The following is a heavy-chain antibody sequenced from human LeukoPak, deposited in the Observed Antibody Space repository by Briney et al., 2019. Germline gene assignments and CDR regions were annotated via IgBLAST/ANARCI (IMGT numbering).Heavy chain of an antibody. CDR3: ARGSVVPAAIYYYYYMDV. Sequence: GASVKVSCKASGYTFTGYYMHWVRQAPGQGLEGMGWINPNSGGTNYAQKFQGRVTMTRDTSISTAYMELSRLRSDDTAVYYCARGSVVPAAIYYYYYMDVWGKGTTVTVSS. CDR1: GYTFTGYY. V-gene: IGHV1-2*02. CDR2: INPNSGGT. D-gene: IGHD2-2*01. J-gene: IGHJ6*03.